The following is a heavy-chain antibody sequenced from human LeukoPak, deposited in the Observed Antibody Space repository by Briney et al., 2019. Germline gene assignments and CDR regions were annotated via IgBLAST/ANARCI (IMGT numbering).Heavy chain of an antibody. V-gene: IGHV3-74*01. J-gene: IGHJ4*02. CDR2: INSDGSST. D-gene: IGHD3-3*01. CDR3: ARVIRDFWSGDVHFDY. Sequence: GGSLRLSCAASGFTFSSYWMHWVRHATGKGLVWVSRINSDGSSTSYADSVKGRFTISRDNAKNTPYLQMNSLRAEDTAVYYCARVIRDFWSGDVHFDYWGQGTLVTVSS. CDR1: GFTFSSYW.